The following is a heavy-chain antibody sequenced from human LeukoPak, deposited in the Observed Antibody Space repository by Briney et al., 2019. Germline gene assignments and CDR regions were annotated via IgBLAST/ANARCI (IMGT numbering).Heavy chain of an antibody. CDR3: AKDNSGNFLSPFDY. Sequence: PGGSLRLSCAASGFTVSSKYMSWVRQAPGKGLEWVSVIYSGGSTYYADSVKGRFTISRDNSKNTLDLQMSSLRAEDTAIYYCAKDNSGNFLSPFDYWGQGTLVAVSS. CDR1: GFTVSSKY. D-gene: IGHD1-26*01. CDR2: IYSGGST. V-gene: IGHV3-53*01. J-gene: IGHJ4*02.